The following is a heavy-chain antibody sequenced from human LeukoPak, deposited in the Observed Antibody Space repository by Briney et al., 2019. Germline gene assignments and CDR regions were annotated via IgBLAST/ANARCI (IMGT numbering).Heavy chain of an antibody. V-gene: IGHV4-30-2*01. Sequence: SQTLSLTCAVSGGSISSGGYSWSWIRQPRGKGLEWIGYIYHSGSTYYNPSLKSRVTISVDRSKNQFSLKLSSVTAADTAVYYCARNPLLWFGELSGWFDPWGQGTLVTVSS. D-gene: IGHD3-10*01. CDR2: IYHSGST. J-gene: IGHJ5*02. CDR3: ARNPLLWFGELSGWFDP. CDR1: GGSISSGGYS.